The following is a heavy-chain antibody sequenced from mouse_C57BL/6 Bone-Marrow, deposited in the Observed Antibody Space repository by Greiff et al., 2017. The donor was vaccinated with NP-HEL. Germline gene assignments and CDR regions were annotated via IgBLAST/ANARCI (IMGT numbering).Heavy chain of an antibody. CDR3: AREEIYYGSSYCWYFDV. Sequence: VQLQQPGAELVMPGASVKLSCKASGYTFTSYWMHWVKQRPGQGLEWIGEIDPSDSYTNYNHKFKGKSTLTVDKSSSTAYMPLSSLTSEDSAVYYCAREEIYYGSSYCWYFDVWGTGTTVTVSS. D-gene: IGHD1-1*01. J-gene: IGHJ1*03. CDR2: IDPSDSYT. V-gene: IGHV1-69*01. CDR1: GYTFTSYW.